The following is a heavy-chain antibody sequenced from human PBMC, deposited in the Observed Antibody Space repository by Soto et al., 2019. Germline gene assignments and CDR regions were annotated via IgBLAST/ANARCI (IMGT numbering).Heavy chain of an antibody. CDR1: GGSISSGGYY. D-gene: IGHD3-9*01. Sequence: PSETLSLTCTVSGGSISSGGYYWGWIRQHPGKGLEWIGYIYYSGSTYYNPSLKSRVTISVDTSKNQFSLKLSSVTAADPAVYYCARESKYYDILTGYYGFLDYWGQGTLVTVSS. J-gene: IGHJ4*02. CDR2: IYYSGST. V-gene: IGHV4-31*03. CDR3: ARESKYYDILTGYYGFLDY.